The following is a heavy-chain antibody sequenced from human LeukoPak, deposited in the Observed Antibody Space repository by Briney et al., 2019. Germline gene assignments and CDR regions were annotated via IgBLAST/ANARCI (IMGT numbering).Heavy chain of an antibody. V-gene: IGHV3-30*03. CDR2: ISYDGSIK. CDR1: GFTFSSYG. D-gene: IGHD6-13*01. Sequence: PGRSLRLSCGASGFTFSSYGMHWVRQAPGKGLEWVTFISYDGSIKYYGDSVKGRFTISRDNSKNTLYLQMNSLRAEDTAVYYCASGAEYKLWGRRIAASHYWGQETLVTVSS. J-gene: IGHJ4*02. CDR3: ASGAEYKLWGRRIAASHY.